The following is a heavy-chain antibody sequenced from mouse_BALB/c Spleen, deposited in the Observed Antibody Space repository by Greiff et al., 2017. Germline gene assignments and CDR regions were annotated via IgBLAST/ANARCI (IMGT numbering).Heavy chain of an antibody. Sequence: QVHVKQSGAELVRPGVSVKISCKGSGYTFTDYAMHWVKQSHAKSLEWIGVISTYYGDASYNQKFKGKATMTVDKSSSTAYMELARLTSEDSAIYYCARSFGQLGLRGYFDYWGQGTTLTVSS. D-gene: IGHD3-2*01. V-gene: IGHV1S137*01. CDR1: GYTFTDYA. CDR2: ISTYYGDA. J-gene: IGHJ2*01. CDR3: ARSFGQLGLRGYFDY.